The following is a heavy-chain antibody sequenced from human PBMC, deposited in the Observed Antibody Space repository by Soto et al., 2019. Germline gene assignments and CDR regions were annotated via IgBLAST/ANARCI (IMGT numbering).Heavy chain of an antibody. D-gene: IGHD6-13*01. CDR2: ISYDGSNK. V-gene: IGHV3-30-3*01. Sequence: RLSCAASGFTFSSYAMHWVRQAPGKGLEWVAVISYDGSNKYYADSVKGRFTISRDNSKNTLYLQMNSLRAEDTAVYYCARDQEASGQQLVLYYYYGMDVWGQGTTVTVSS. CDR3: ARDQEASGQQLVLYYYYGMDV. J-gene: IGHJ6*02. CDR1: GFTFSSYA.